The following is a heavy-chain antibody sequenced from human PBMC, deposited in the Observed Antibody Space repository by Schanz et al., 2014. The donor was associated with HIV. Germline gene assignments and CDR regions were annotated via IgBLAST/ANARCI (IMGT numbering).Heavy chain of an antibody. J-gene: IGHJ5*02. V-gene: IGHV4-30-2*01. Sequence: QLQLQESGSGLVKPSQTLSLTCAVSGGSISSGAYSWSWIRQPPGKGLEWIGYIYHSGSTYYNPSLKSRVTISVDRSKNQYSLNLTSVTAADTAVYYCARASLGAAHPWGQGILVTVSS. CDR3: ARASLGAAHP. D-gene: IGHD2-15*01. CDR1: GGSISSGAYS. CDR2: IYHSGST.